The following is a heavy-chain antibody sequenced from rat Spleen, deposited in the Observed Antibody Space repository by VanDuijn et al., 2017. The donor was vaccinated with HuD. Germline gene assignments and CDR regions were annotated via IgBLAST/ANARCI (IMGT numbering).Heavy chain of an antibody. Sequence: EVQLVESGGGLVQPGRSLKLSCAASGFTFSNYGMHWIRQAPTKGLEWVASVSPSGGSTYYRDSVKGRFTISRDNAKNTVDMQLSSLRSEDTAMYFCARHPTYYGFDGDWFACWGQGTLVTVSS. CDR2: VSPSGGST. D-gene: IGHD1-9*01. V-gene: IGHV5-19*01. CDR3: ARHPTYYGFDGDWFAC. CDR1: GFTFSNYG. J-gene: IGHJ3*01.